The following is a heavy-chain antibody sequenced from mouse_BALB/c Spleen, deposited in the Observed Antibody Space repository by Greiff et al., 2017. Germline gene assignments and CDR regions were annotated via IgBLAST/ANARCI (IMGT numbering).Heavy chain of an antibody. CDR2: ISSGSSTI. CDR3: AREQGDYDGFAY. J-gene: IGHJ3*01. Sequence: EVKLVESGGGLVQPGGSRKLSCAASGFTFSSFGMHWVRQAPEKGLEWVAYISSGSSTIYYADTVKGRFTISRDNPKNTLFLQMTSLRSEDTAMYYCAREQGDYDGFAYWGQGTLVTVSA. D-gene: IGHD2-4*01. V-gene: IGHV5-17*02. CDR1: GFTFSSFG.